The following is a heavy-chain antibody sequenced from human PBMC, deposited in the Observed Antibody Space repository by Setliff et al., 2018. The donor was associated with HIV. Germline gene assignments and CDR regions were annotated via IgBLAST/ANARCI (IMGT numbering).Heavy chain of an antibody. Sequence: GGSLRLSCAASGFTFSSYAMSWVRQAPGKGLEWVSAISGSGGSTYYADSVKGRFTISRDNSKNTLYLQMNSLRAEDTAVYYCAKDASVLWFGELSYFDYWGQGTLVTVSS. V-gene: IGHV3-23*01. D-gene: IGHD3-10*01. CDR3: AKDASVLWFGELSYFDY. J-gene: IGHJ4*02. CDR2: ISGSGGST. CDR1: GFTFSSYA.